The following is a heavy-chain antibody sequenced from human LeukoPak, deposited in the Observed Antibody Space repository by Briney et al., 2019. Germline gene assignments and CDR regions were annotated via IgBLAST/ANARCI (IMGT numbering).Heavy chain of an antibody. CDR2: IIPTFGTA. Sequence: GASVKVSCKASGYTFSNYGISWVRQAPGQGLEWMGGIIPTFGTANYAQKFQGRVTITADKSTSTAYMELSSLRSEDTAVYYCAGREQLVTGWFDPWGQGTLVTVSS. CDR3: AGREQLVTGWFDP. CDR1: GYTFSNYG. V-gene: IGHV1-69*06. D-gene: IGHD6-6*01. J-gene: IGHJ5*02.